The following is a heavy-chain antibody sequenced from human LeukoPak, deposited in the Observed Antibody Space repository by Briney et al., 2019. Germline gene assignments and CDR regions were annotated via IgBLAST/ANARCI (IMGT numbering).Heavy chain of an antibody. D-gene: IGHD4-23*01. J-gene: IGHJ4*02. V-gene: IGHV3-30*03. CDR2: ISNDGDNK. CDR3: ARESDYGGNMDY. CDR1: GFTFSSYG. Sequence: PGGSLRLSCAASGFTFSSYGMHWVRQAPGKGLEWVAVISNDGDNKYADSVKGRFTISRDNSKNTLYLQMNSLRAEDTAVYYCARESDYGGNMDYWGQGTLVTVSS.